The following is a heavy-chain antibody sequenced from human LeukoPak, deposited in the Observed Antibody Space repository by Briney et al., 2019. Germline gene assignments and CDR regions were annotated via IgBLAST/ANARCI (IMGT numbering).Heavy chain of an antibody. Sequence: GGSLRLSCAASGFTFTSYSMNWVRQAPGKGLEWVSTISGGGGSTYYADSVKGRFTISRDNSKNTLYLQVNSLRAEDTAVYYCAKGGKWDVTPFDYWGQGTRVTVSS. CDR1: GFTFTSYS. J-gene: IGHJ4*02. V-gene: IGHV3-23*01. CDR3: AKGGKWDVTPFDY. D-gene: IGHD1-26*01. CDR2: ISGGGGST.